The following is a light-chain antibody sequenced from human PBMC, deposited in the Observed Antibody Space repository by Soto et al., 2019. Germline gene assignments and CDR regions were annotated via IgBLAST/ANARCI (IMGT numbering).Light chain of an antibody. J-gene: IGKJ3*01. V-gene: IGKV3-20*01. CDR2: GAS. CDR1: QSVSSSY. CDR3: QQYGSSPPVT. Sequence: VVAESLKNLSLSPGERATLSCRASQSVSSSYLAWYQQKPGQAPRLLIYGASSRATGIPDRFSSSGSGTDFTLTISRLEPEDFAVYYCQQYGSSPPVTSADGSNVDI.